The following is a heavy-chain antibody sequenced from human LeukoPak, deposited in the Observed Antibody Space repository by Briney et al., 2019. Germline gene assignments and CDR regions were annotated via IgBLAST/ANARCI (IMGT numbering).Heavy chain of an antibody. J-gene: IGHJ4*02. V-gene: IGHV1-69*13. Sequence: ASVKVSCKASGGTFSSYAISWVRQAPGQGLEWMGGIIPIFGTANYAQKFQGRVTITADESTSTAYMELSSLRSGDTAVYYCARGVAVAGTFWYWGQGTLVTVSS. D-gene: IGHD6-19*01. CDR2: IIPIFGTA. CDR1: GGTFSSYA. CDR3: ARGVAVAGTFWY.